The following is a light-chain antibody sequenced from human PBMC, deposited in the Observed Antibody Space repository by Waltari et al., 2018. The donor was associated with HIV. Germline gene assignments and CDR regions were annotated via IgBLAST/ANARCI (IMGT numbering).Light chain of an antibody. V-gene: IGKV3-20*01. CDR2: GVS. Sequence: DIVLTQSPGTLSLSPGERATLSCRASQSVSRDYLAWYQQKPGQAPRLLIYGVSSRATGIPDRFSGSGSGTEFTLTINRLEPEDFAVYYCQQHPITFGQGTRLEIK. CDR3: QQHPIT. J-gene: IGKJ5*01. CDR1: QSVSRDY.